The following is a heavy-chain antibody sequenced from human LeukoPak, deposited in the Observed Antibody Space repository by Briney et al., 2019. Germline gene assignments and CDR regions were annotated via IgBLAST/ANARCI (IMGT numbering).Heavy chain of an antibody. CDR2: IVPIFGTA. V-gene: IGHV1-69*13. CDR3: ARPSGRYSSSSTTFDY. Sequence: GASVKVSCKASGGTFSSYAISWVRQAPGQGLEWMGGIVPIFGTANYAQKFQGRATITADESTSTAYMELSSLRSEDTAVYYCARPSGRYSSSSTTFDYWGQGTLVTVSS. CDR1: GGTFSSYA. J-gene: IGHJ4*02. D-gene: IGHD6-6*01.